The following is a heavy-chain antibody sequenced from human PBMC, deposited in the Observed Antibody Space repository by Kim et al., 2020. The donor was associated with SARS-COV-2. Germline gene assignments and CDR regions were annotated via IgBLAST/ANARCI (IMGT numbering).Heavy chain of an antibody. V-gene: IGHV3-15*01. J-gene: IGHJ6*02. CDR3: TARWELGGMDV. Sequence: DYAAHVKGRFTISRDDSKNTLFLQMNSMKPEDTAVYYCTARWELGGMDVWGQGTTVTVSS. D-gene: IGHD1-26*01.